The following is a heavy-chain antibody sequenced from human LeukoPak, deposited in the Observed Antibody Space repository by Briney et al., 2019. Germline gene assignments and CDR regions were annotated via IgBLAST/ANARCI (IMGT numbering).Heavy chain of an antibody. D-gene: IGHD3-22*01. CDR2: IYYSGST. J-gene: IGHJ4*02. V-gene: IGHV4-39*01. Sequence: SETLSLTCTVSGGSISSSSYYWGWIRQPPGKGLEWIGSIYYSGSTYYNPSLKSRATISVDTSKNQFSLKLSSVTAADTAVYYCEIGGSSGYSLLYYFDYWGQGTLVTVSS. CDR3: EIGGSSGYSLLYYFDY. CDR1: GGSISSSSYY.